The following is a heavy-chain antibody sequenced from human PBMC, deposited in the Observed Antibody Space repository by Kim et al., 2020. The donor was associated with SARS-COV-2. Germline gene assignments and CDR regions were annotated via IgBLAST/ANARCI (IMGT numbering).Heavy chain of an antibody. CDR3: AKGSRMATIEGVDY. V-gene: IGHV3-30*02. D-gene: IGHD5-12*01. J-gene: IGHJ4*02. Sequence: ADSVKGRFTISRDNSKNTLYLQMNSLRAEDTAVYYCAKGSRMATIEGVDYWGQGTLVTVSS.